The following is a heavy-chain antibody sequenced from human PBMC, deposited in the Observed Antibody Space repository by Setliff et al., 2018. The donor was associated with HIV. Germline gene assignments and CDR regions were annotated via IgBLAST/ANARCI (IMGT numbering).Heavy chain of an antibody. Sequence: LRLSCAASGFSFASAWMNWVRRAPGKGLEWVARIREEAHGGTTDYAALVKGRFTISRDDSQNTVYLQMNSLKIEDTAVYYCARGSGAGPNYHFDYWGQGALVTVSS. J-gene: IGHJ4*02. CDR1: GFSFASAW. CDR2: IREEAHGGTT. CDR3: ARGSGAGPNYHFDY. D-gene: IGHD6-19*01. V-gene: IGHV3-15*01.